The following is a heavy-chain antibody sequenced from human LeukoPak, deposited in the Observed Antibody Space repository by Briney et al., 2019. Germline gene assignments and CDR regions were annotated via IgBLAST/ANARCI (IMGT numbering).Heavy chain of an antibody. V-gene: IGHV1-2*06. Sequence: ASVKVSCKASGYIFTAYDLHWVRQAPGLGREWMGRIIPNSGATNYAQNFQGRVTLTRDTSISTTYMELSRLSPDDTAIYYCARGISGGFDIWGQGTMVTVSS. CDR1: GYIFTAYD. CDR3: ARGISGGFDI. CDR2: IIPNSGAT. D-gene: IGHD2-21*01. J-gene: IGHJ3*02.